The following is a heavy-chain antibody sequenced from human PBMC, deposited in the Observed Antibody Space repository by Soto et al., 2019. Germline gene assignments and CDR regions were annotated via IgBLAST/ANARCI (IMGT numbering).Heavy chain of an antibody. J-gene: IGHJ6*03. Sequence: GGSLRLSCAASGFTFSSYAMSWVRQAPGKGLEWVSAISGSGGSTYYADSVKGRFTISRDNSKNTMYLQMNSLRAEDTAVYYCAKDLRKDIVVVPAAIRSYYYYYYMDVWGKGTTVTVSS. CDR1: GFTFSSYA. V-gene: IGHV3-23*01. CDR2: ISGSGGST. CDR3: AKDLRKDIVVVPAAIRSYYYYYYMDV. D-gene: IGHD2-2*01.